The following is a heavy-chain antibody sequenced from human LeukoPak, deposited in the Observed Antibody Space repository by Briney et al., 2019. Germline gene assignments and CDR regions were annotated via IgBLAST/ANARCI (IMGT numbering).Heavy chain of an antibody. CDR1: GFTFSNAW. CDR2: IKSKTDGGTT. J-gene: IGHJ3*02. Sequence: PGGSLRLSCAASGFTFSNAWMSWVRQAPGKGLEGVGRIKSKTDGGTTDYGAPVKGRFTISRDDSKNTLYLQMNSLKTEDTAVYYCTTDREWEQPHDAFDIWGQGTMVTVSS. V-gene: IGHV3-15*01. CDR3: TTDREWEQPHDAFDI. D-gene: IGHD1-26*01.